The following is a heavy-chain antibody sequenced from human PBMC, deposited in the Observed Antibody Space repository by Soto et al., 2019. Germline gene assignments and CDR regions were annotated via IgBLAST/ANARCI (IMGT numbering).Heavy chain of an antibody. V-gene: IGHV3-23*01. Sequence: EGSLRLSCAASGFTFSSYAMSWVRQAPGKGLEWVSAISGSGGSTYYADSVKGRFTISRDNSKNTLYLQMNSLRAEDTAVYYCASLPRFYDFWSGYTDFDYWGQGTLVTVSS. D-gene: IGHD3-3*01. J-gene: IGHJ4*02. CDR1: GFTFSSYA. CDR3: ASLPRFYDFWSGYTDFDY. CDR2: ISGSGGST.